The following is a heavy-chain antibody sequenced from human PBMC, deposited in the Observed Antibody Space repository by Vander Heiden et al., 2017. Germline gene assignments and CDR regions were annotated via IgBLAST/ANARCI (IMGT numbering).Heavy chain of an antibody. J-gene: IGHJ4*02. CDR3: ARDRWTVTTLSWNY. D-gene: IGHD4-17*01. Sequence: EVQLVESGGGLVKPGGSLRLSCAASGFIFSSDSMNWVRQAPGKGLEWVSSISSSSSYIYYADSVKGRFTISRDNAKNSLYLQMNSLRAEDTAVYYCARDRWTVTTLSWNYWGQGTLVTVSS. CDR2: ISSSSSYI. V-gene: IGHV3-21*01. CDR1: GFIFSSDS.